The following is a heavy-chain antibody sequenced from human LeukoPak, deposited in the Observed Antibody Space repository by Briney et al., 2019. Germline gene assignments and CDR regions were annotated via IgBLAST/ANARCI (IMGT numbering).Heavy chain of an antibody. D-gene: IGHD4-17*01. V-gene: IGHV3-23*03. CDR3: ATSSSTDYGDYLGD. Sequence: PGGSLRLSCAASGFTFSSYAMSWVRQAPGKGLEWVSVIYTGGNTYYADSVKGRFTISRDNSKNTLYLQMNSLRAEDTAVYYCATSSSTDYGDYLGDWGQGTLVTVSS. CDR1: GFTFSSYA. CDR2: IYTGGNT. J-gene: IGHJ4*02.